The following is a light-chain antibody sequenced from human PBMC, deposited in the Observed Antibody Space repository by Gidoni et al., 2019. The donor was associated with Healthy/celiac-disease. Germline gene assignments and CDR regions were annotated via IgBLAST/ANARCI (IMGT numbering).Light chain of an antibody. J-gene: IGKJ2*01. Sequence: EIVLTQSPGTLSFAPGERATRTCRASQSVSSSYLAWYPQKPGQAPRLLIYGASSRATGIPDRFSGSGSGTDFTLTISRLEPEDFAVYYCQQYGSSPYTFGQGTKLEIK. CDR2: GAS. CDR1: QSVSSSY. CDR3: QQYGSSPYT. V-gene: IGKV3-20*01.